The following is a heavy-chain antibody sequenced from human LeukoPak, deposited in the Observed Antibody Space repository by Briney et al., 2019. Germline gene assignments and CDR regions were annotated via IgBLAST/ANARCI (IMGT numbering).Heavy chain of an antibody. CDR2: INPNSGGT. Sequence: ASVKVSCKASGYTFTGYYMHWVRQAPGQGLEWMGWINPNSGGTNYAQKFQGRVTMTRDTPISTAYMELSRLRSDDTAVYYCARDPVSSSGRWEFDYWGQGTLVTVSS. J-gene: IGHJ4*02. CDR1: GYTFTGYY. D-gene: IGHD6-19*01. CDR3: ARDPVSSSGRWEFDY. V-gene: IGHV1-2*02.